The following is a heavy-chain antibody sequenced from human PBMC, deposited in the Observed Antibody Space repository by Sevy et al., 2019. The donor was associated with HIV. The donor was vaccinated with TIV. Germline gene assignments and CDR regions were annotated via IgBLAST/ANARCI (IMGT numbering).Heavy chain of an antibody. D-gene: IGHD6-13*01. CDR2: VSYIGIT. CDR3: ARDRIAAAGGHFDY. V-gene: IGHV4-61*08. Sequence: SETLSLTCAVSGGSVSSGDYYWSWIRQPPGKGLEWIGYVSYIGITNYSPSLKSRLTISVDTSRNQFSLKLNSVTAADTAVYYCARDRIAAAGGHFDYWGQGILVTVSS. CDR1: GGSVSSGDYY. J-gene: IGHJ4*02.